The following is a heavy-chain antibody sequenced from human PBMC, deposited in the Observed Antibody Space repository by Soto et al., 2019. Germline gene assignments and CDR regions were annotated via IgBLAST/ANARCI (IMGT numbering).Heavy chain of an antibody. J-gene: IGHJ4*02. D-gene: IGHD1-1*01. V-gene: IGHV3-7*01. Sequence: GGSLRLSCAASGFTFSTYWMTWVRQAPGKGLEWVANINQDGSEKYYVDSVKGRFTISRDNAKNSLYLQMNSLRAEDTAVYYCARDHNAGTSIDYWGQGTLVTVSS. CDR1: GFTFSTYW. CDR3: ARDHNAGTSIDY. CDR2: INQDGSEK.